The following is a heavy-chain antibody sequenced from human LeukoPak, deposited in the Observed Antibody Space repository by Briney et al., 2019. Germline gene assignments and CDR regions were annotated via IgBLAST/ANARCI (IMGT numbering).Heavy chain of an antibody. CDR1: GFTFSSYA. J-gene: IGHJ4*02. V-gene: IGHV3-23*01. CDR2: ISGSGGRT. Sequence: GGSLRLSCAASGFTFSSYAMSWVRRAPGKGLEWVSAISGSGGRTYYADSVKGRFTISRDNSKNTLYLQMNSLKAEDTAVYYCAKGGGYYGSGSYYNYWGQGTLVTVSS. D-gene: IGHD3-10*01. CDR3: AKGGGYYGSGSYYNY.